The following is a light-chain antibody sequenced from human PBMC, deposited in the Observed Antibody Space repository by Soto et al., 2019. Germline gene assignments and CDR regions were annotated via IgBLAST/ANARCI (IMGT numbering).Light chain of an antibody. CDR2: GAS. J-gene: IGKJ3*01. Sequence: IVLTQSPGTLSLSPGDRATLSCRATQSVNNNYLAWFRQKPGQAPRLLIYGASGRAAGIPDRFSGSGSGTDFTLTISRLEPEAFAVYYCLQDGASPGLFTFGPGTKVDVK. CDR3: LQDGASPGLFT. V-gene: IGKV3-20*01. CDR1: QSVNNNY.